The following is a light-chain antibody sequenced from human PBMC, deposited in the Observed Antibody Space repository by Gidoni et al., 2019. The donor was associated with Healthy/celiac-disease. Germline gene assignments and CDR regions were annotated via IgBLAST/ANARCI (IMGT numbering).Light chain of an antibody. CDR1: QSVSSSY. V-gene: IGKV3-20*01. CDR2: GAS. J-gene: IGKJ4*01. CDR3: QQYGSSPLT. Sequence: EIVVTQSPGTLSLSPGDRATLSCRASQSVSSSYLAWYQQKPGQAPRLLIYGASSRATGIPDRFSGSGSGTDFTLTISRLEPEDFAVYYCQQYGSSPLTFGGGTKVEIK.